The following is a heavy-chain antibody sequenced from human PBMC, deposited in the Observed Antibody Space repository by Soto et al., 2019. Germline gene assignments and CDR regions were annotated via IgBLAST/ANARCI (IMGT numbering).Heavy chain of an antibody. V-gene: IGHV4-39*07. D-gene: IGHD1-20*01. CDR3: ARTRITSTAATFDP. CDR2: IYSSGST. CDR1: GGSMASSSYY. Sequence: PSETLSLTCTVSGGSMASSSYYWGWIRQPPGKGLEWIGSIYSSGSTNYNPSLKSRVTISVDTSKNQFSLKLSSVTAADTAVYYCARTRITSTAATFDPWGQGTLVTVSS. J-gene: IGHJ5*02.